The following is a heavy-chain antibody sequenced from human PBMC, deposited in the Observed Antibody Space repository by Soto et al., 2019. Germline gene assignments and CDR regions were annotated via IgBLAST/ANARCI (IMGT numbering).Heavy chain of an antibody. CDR3: ARFEGGPSAEGHYAIDV. D-gene: IGHD3-16*01. CDR1: GFTFSSYA. V-gene: IGHV3-23*01. CDR2: ISGSGRTT. J-gene: IGHJ6*02. Sequence: EVQLLESGGGLVQPGGSLRISCAASGFTFSSYAMNWVRQAPGKGLQWVSGISGSGRTTYYADSVKGRFTISRDSSKNTLYLQMTRLMVEDTAVYYCARFEGGPSAEGHYAIDVWGQGTTVTVSS.